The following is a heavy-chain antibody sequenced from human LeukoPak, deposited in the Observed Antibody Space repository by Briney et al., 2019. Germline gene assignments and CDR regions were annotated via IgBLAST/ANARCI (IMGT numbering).Heavy chain of an antibody. J-gene: IGHJ4*02. D-gene: IGHD3-22*01. CDR3: ARFVYYDSSGYYYSYFDY. CDR1: GGSISSGGYY. CDR2: IYYSGST. Sequence: SETLSLTCTVSGGSISSGGYYWSWIRXXXXXGLEWIGYIYYSGSTYYNPSLKSRVTISVDTSKNQFSLKLSSVTAADTAVYYCARFVYYDSSGYYYSYFDYWGQGTLVTVSS. V-gene: IGHV4-31*03.